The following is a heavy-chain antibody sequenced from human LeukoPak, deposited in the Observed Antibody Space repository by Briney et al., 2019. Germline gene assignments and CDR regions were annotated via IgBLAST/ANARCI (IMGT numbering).Heavy chain of an antibody. CDR3: ARGAIDTVVVVAATFFDY. D-gene: IGHD2-15*01. V-gene: IGHV1-18*01. Sequence: ASVKVSCKASGYTFTSYGISWVRQAPGQGFEWMGWISAYNGNTNYAQKLQGRVTMTTDTSTSTAYMELRSLRSDDTAVYYCARGAIDTVVVVAATFFDYWGQGTLVTVSS. CDR1: GYTFTSYG. CDR2: ISAYNGNT. J-gene: IGHJ4*02.